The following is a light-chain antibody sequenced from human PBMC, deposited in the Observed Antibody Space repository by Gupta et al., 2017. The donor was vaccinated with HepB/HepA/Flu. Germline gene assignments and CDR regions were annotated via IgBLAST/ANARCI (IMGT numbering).Light chain of an antibody. CDR3: QQYYGLPVT. Sequence: DFVMTQSPDSLPVSLGERATITCKSSQNLLYPHNKNYLAWYQKKAGQPPKLLIYGASTRESGVPSRFSGRESGTDFTLTISNVQAEDVADYYWQQYYGLPVTFGQGTRLEIK. J-gene: IGKJ5*01. CDR1: QNLLYPHNKNY. V-gene: IGKV4-1*01. CDR2: GAS.